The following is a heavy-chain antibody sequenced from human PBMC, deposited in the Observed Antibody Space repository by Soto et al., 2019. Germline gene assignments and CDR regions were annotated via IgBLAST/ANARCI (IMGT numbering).Heavy chain of an antibody. V-gene: IGHV1-2*04. CDR1: GYSFTDYH. J-gene: IGHJ6*02. CDR2: INPKSGGT. CDR3: ARVQVGWQLVTGPSGYYCGMDV. Sequence: ASVKVSCKASGYSFTDYHIHWVRQAPGQGLEWLGRINPKSGGTSTAQKFQGWVTMTTDTSISTASVELTRLTAADTAVYYCARVQVGWQLVTGPSGYYCGMDVWGQGTTVTVSS. D-gene: IGHD6-6*01.